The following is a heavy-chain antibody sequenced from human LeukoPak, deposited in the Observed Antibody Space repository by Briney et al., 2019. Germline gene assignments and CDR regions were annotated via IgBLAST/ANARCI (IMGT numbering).Heavy chain of an antibody. J-gene: IGHJ6*03. Sequence: GGSLRLSCAASGFTVSSNYMSWVRQAPGKGLEWVSVIYSGGSTYYADSVKGRFTISRDNSKNALYLQMNSLRAEDTAVYYCARDRRTGRRIGYYYYMDVWGKGTTVTVSS. CDR2: IYSGGST. D-gene: IGHD1-14*01. CDR1: GFTVSSNY. V-gene: IGHV3-66*02. CDR3: ARDRRTGRRIGYYYYMDV.